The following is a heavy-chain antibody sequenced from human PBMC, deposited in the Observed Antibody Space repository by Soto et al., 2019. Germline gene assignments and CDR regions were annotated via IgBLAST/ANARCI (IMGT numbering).Heavy chain of an antibody. J-gene: IGHJ3*02. V-gene: IGHV5-51*01. CDR1: GYNFAVYW. CDR3: ARGWKVAGDAFDI. CDR2: ICPGDSDT. D-gene: IGHD1-1*01. Sequence: PGESLKISCKGSGYNFAVYWIGWVRQMPGKGLEWMGMICPGDSDTRYSPSFQGQVTISVDKSISTAYLQWSSLKASDTAMYYCARGWKVAGDAFDIWGQGTMVTVSS.